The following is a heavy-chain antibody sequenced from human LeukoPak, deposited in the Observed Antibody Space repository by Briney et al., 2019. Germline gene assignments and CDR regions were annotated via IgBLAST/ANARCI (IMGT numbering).Heavy chain of an antibody. Sequence: KPSETLSLTCTVSGDSISSGDYYWSWIRQPAGKGLEWIGRIYTSGSTNYNPSLKSRVTMSVDTSKNQSSLKLSSVTAADTAVYYCARDRGGLFDYWGQGTLVTVSS. CDR2: IYTSGST. CDR1: GDSISSGDYY. D-gene: IGHD3-16*01. J-gene: IGHJ4*02. V-gene: IGHV4-61*02. CDR3: ARDRGGLFDY.